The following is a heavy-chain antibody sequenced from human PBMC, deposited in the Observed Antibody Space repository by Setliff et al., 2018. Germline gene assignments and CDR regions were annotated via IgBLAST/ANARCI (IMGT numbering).Heavy chain of an antibody. CDR1: GGSISSYY. CDR2: IYTRGST. V-gene: IGHV4-4*08. D-gene: IGHD3-10*01. CDR3: AKATGFGELFI. J-gene: IGHJ4*02. Sequence: SETLSLTCTVSGGSISSYYWSWIRQPPGKGLEWIGYIYTRGSTNENPSLKSRVTISVDTSKNQVSLRLTSVTAADTAIYYCAKATGFGELFIWGQGTLVTVSS.